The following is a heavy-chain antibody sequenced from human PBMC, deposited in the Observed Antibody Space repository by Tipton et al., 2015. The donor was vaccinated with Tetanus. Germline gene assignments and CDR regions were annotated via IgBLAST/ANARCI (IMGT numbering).Heavy chain of an antibody. V-gene: IGHV4-39*01. CDR2: IYYSGST. CDR3: ARAGSSGWSAKNYYYYGMDV. Sequence: TLSLTCTVSGGSISSSSYYWGWIRQPPGKGLEWIGSIYYSGSTYSNPSLKSRVTISVDTSKNQFSLKLSSVTAADTAVYYCARAGSSGWSAKNYYYYGMDVWGQGTTVTVSS. J-gene: IGHJ6*02. D-gene: IGHD6-19*01. CDR1: GGSISSSSYY.